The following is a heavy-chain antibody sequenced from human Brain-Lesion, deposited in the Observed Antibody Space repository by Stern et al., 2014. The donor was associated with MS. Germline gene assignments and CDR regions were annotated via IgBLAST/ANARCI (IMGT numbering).Heavy chain of an antibody. J-gene: IGHJ4*02. CDR1: GGAVSSGDRY. Sequence: MQLVESGPGLVKPSQTLSLTCTVSGGAVSSGDRYWSWIRQHPEKGLEWIGYISYSGNPYYNPSLESRVTISMDRSKNQFSLKLRSVTAADTAVYYCARVTEFLRFFYPDYWGQGIRVTVSS. V-gene: IGHV4-31*03. D-gene: IGHD3-3*01. CDR2: ISYSGNP. CDR3: ARVTEFLRFFYPDY.